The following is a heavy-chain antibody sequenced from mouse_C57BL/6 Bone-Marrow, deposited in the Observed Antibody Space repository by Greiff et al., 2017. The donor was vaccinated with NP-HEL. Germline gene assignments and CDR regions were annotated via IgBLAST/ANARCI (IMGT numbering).Heavy chain of an antibody. D-gene: IGHD2-3*01. CDR1: GYSITSGYY. CDR3: ARVPDGYYLYWYFDV. CDR2: ISYDGSN. V-gene: IGHV3-6*01. Sequence: VQLKESGPGLVKPSQSLSLTCSVTGYSITSGYYWNWIRQFPGNKLEWMGYISYDGSNNYNPSLKNRISITRVTSKNQFFLKLNSVTTEDTATYYCARVPDGYYLYWYFDVWGTGTTVTVSS. J-gene: IGHJ1*03.